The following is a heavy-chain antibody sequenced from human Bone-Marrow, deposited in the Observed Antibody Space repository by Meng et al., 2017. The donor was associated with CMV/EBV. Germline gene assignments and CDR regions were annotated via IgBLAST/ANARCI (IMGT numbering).Heavy chain of an antibody. Sequence: SLKISCTGSGFTFDNYAMHWVRQAPGKGLEWVSGISWNSGSIAYADSLKGRFTISRDNAKNSLYLQMNSLRAEDTALYYCTKDTKERFLEWLGGMDVWGQGTMVTVSS. V-gene: IGHV3-9*01. CDR2: ISWNSGSI. D-gene: IGHD3-3*01. J-gene: IGHJ6*02. CDR1: GFTFDNYA. CDR3: TKDTKERFLEWLGGMDV.